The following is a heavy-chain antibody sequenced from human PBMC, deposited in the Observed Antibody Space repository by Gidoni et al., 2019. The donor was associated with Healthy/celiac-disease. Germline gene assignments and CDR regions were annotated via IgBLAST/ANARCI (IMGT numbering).Heavy chain of an antibody. J-gene: IGHJ4*02. CDR2: ISAYNGNT. Sequence: GLEWMGWISAYNGNTNYAQKLQGRVTMTTDTSTSTAYMELRSLRSDDTAVYYCARVMLTYYYDSSGYYYGYWGQGTLVTVSS. V-gene: IGHV1-18*01. CDR3: ARVMLTYYYDSSGYYYGY. D-gene: IGHD3-22*01.